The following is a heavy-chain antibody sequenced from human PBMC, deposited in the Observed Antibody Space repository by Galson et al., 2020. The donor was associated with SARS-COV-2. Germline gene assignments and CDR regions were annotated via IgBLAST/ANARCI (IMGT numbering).Heavy chain of an antibody. J-gene: IGHJ4*02. CDR2: ISGSGGST. CDR1: GFTFSSYA. D-gene: IGHD3-10*01. CDR3: AKDLWTDGSGSYREDY. Sequence: GGSLRLSCAASGFTFSSYAMSWVRQAPGKGLEWVSAISGSGGSTYYADSVKGRFTISRDNSKNTLYLQMNSLRAEDTAVYYCAKDLWTDGSGSYREDYWGQGTLVTVSS. V-gene: IGHV3-23*01.